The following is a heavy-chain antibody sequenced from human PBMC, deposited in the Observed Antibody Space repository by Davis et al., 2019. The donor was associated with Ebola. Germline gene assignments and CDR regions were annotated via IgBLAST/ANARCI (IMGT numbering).Heavy chain of an antibody. Sequence: GGSLRLSCAASGFTFSSYSMNWVRQAPGKGLEWVSSISSRSSYIYYADSVKGRFTISRDNAKNSLYLQMNSLRAEDTAVYYCARALPSGSYGEFDYWGQGTLVTVSS. V-gene: IGHV3-21*01. CDR3: ARALPSGSYGEFDY. J-gene: IGHJ4*02. CDR1: GFTFSSYS. CDR2: ISSRSSYI. D-gene: IGHD1-26*01.